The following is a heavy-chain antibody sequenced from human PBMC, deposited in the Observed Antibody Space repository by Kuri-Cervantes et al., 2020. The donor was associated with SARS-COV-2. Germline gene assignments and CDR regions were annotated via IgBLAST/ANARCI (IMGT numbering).Heavy chain of an antibody. J-gene: IGHJ3*02. Sequence: ASLRLSCTVSGGSISSYYWSWIRQPPGKGLEWIGYIYYSGSTNYNPSLKSRVTISVDTSKNQFSLKLSSVTAADTAVYYCAKTGDYGNAFDIWGQGTMVTVSS. CDR3: AKTGDYGNAFDI. CDR2: IYYSGST. D-gene: IGHD4-17*01. V-gene: IGHV4-59*01. CDR1: GGSISSYY.